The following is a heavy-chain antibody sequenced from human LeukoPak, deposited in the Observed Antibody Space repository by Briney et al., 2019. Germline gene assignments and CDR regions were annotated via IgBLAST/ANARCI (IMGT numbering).Heavy chain of an antibody. CDR2: IYYSGST. Sequence: SQTLSLTCTVSGGSISSGGYYWSWIRQHPGKGLEWIGYIYYSGSTYYNPSLKSRVTISVDMSKNQFSLKLSSVTAADTAVYYCARGLRYYDSRDRFDFWGQGALVTVSS. V-gene: IGHV4-31*03. CDR1: GGSISSGGYY. J-gene: IGHJ4*02. CDR3: ARGLRYYDSRDRFDF. D-gene: IGHD3-22*01.